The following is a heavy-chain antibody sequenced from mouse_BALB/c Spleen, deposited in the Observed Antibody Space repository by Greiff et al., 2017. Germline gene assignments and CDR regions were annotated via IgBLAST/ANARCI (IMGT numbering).Heavy chain of an antibody. CDR3: ARKYGNYPAWFAY. D-gene: IGHD2-10*02. CDR2: IYPGGGYT. J-gene: IGHJ3*01. Sequence: QVQLQQSGAELVRPRTSVKISCKASGYTFTNYWLGWVKQRPGHGLEWIGDIYPGGGYTNYNEKFKGKATLTADTSSSTAYMQLSSLTSEDSAVYFCARKYGNYPAWFAYWGQGTLVTVSA. CDR1: GYTFTNYW. V-gene: IGHV1-63*02.